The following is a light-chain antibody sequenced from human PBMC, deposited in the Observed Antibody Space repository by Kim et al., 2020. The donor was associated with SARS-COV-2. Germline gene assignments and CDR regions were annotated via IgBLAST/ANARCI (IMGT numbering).Light chain of an antibody. CDR1: SSNIGAGYD. CDR3: QSYDSSLSGPWV. V-gene: IGLV1-40*01. J-gene: IGLJ3*02. CDR2: GNS. Sequence: QSVLTQPPSVSGAPGQRVTISCTGSSSNIGAGYDVHWYQQLPGTAPKLLIYGNSNRPSGVPDRFSGPKSGTSASLAITGLQAEDEADYYCQSYDSSLSGPWVFGGGTQLTVL.